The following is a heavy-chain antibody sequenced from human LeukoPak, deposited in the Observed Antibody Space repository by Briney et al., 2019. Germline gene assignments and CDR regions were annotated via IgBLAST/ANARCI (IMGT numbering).Heavy chain of an antibody. CDR3: ARAGTGTPTGAQFDY. V-gene: IGHV4-34*01. CDR1: GGSFSGYY. Sequence: SETLSLTCAVYGGSFSGYYWSWIRQPPGKGLEWIGEINHSGSTNYNPSLKSRVTISVDTSKNQFSLKLSSVTAADTALYYCARAGTGTPTGAQFDYWGQGTLVTVSS. J-gene: IGHJ4*02. CDR2: INHSGST. D-gene: IGHD1-1*01.